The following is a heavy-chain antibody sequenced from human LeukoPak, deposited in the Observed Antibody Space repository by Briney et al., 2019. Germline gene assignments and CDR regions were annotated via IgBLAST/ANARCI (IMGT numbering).Heavy chain of an antibody. Sequence: SETLSLTCTVSGGSISSSSYYWGWIRQPPGKGLEWIGSIYYSGSTYYNPSLKSRVTISVDTSKNQFSLKLSSVTAADTAVYYCARGYPAYCSSTSCYGFDYWGQGTLVTVSS. V-gene: IGHV4-39*07. CDR2: IYYSGST. CDR3: ARGYPAYCSSTSCYGFDY. D-gene: IGHD2-2*01. CDR1: GGSISSSSYY. J-gene: IGHJ4*02.